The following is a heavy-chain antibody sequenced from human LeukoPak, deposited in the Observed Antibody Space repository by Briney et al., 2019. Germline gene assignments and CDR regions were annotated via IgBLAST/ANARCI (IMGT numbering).Heavy chain of an antibody. CDR3: ARCPPNLDYYYYYYMDV. V-gene: IGHV4-59*01. Sequence: SETLSLTCSVSDDSITMYYWTWIRQPPGKGLEWIGYIYSSGTTNYNPSFKSRVTISVATSKNQFSLKLSSVTAADTAVYYCARCPPNLDYYYYYYMDVWGKGTTVTISS. CDR2: IYSSGTT. D-gene: IGHD1-14*01. CDR1: DDSITMYY. J-gene: IGHJ6*03.